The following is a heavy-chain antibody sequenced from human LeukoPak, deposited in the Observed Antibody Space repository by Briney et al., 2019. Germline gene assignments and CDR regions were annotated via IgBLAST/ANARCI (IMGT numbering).Heavy chain of an antibody. V-gene: IGHV3-33*08. CDR3: AREASGYYRDF. J-gene: IGHJ4*02. CDR2: IWYDGSKE. CDR1: GFTFGSYE. Sequence: GGSLRLSCAASGFTFGSYEMNWVRQAPGKGLEWVAVIWYDGSKENYADSVKGRFTISRDDSKNTLYLQMNSLRAEDTGVYYCAREASGYYRDFWGQGTLVTVSS. D-gene: IGHD3-3*01.